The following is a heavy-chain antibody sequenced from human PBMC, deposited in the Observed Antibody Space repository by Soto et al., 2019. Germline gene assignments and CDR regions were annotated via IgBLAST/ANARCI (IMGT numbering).Heavy chain of an antibody. V-gene: IGHV3-20*04. D-gene: IGHD3-16*01. J-gene: IGHJ4*02. CDR1: GFIFGAHA. CDR2: INWIGGST. Sequence: GSLRLSCAASGFIFGAHAMSWVRQAPGKGLEWVSAINWIGGSTNYADSMKGRFTISRDNAKNSLYLQISSLRAEDTALYYCARHGGTPDLYFDYWGQG. CDR3: ARHGGTPDLYFDY.